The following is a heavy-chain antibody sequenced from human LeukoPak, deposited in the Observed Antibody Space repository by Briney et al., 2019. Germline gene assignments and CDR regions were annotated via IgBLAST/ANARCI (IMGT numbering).Heavy chain of an antibody. CDR3: AKIPQYYYDSSGYYPN. D-gene: IGHD3-22*01. CDR1: GFTFSSYA. J-gene: IGHJ4*02. CDR2: ISGRGDRT. V-gene: IGHV3-23*01. Sequence: GGSLRLSCAASGFTFSSYAMSWVRQAPGKGLEWVSGISGRGDRTYYKDSVKGRFTVSRDNSMNTLYLQMNSLRAEDTAVYYCAKIPQYYYDSSGYYPNWGLGTLVTVSS.